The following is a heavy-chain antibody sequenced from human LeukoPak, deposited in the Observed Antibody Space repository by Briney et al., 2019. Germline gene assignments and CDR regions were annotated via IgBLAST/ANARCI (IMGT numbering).Heavy chain of an antibody. J-gene: IGHJ4*02. CDR2: IYYSGST. V-gene: IGHV4-59*01. D-gene: IGHD4-17*01. CDR1: GGSISSYY. Sequence: SETLSLTCTVSGGSISSYYWSWIRQPPGKGLGWIGYIYYSGSTNYNPSLKSRVTISVDTSKNQFSLKLSSVTAADTAVYYCARGMGYGDYRDYWGQGTLLTVSS. CDR3: ARGMGYGDYRDY.